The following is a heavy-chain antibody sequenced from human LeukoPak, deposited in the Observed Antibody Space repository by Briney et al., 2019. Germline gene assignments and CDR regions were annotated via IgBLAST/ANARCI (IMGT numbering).Heavy chain of an antibody. D-gene: IGHD4-17*01. CDR3: ARGADYGAGEYFDY. CDR1: GFTFSSYS. Sequence: PGGSLRLSCAASGFTFSSYSMNWVRQAPGKGLECVATMTSTSTIYYADSVKGRFTISRDNAKNSVYLQMNSLRAEDTAVYYCARGADYGAGEYFDYWGQGTLVTVSS. J-gene: IGHJ4*02. CDR2: MTSTSTI. V-gene: IGHV3-69-1*01.